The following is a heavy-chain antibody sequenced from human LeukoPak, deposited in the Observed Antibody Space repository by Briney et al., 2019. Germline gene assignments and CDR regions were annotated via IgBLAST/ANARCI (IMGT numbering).Heavy chain of an antibody. Sequence: SETLSLTCAVYGGSFSGYSWSWIRQPPGKGLEWIGEINHSGSTNYNPSLKSRVTISVDTSKNQFSLKLSYVTAADTAVYYCGATNYYFDYWGQGALVTVSS. CDR3: GATNYYFDY. V-gene: IGHV4-34*01. D-gene: IGHD1-26*01. CDR2: INHSGST. CDR1: GGSFSGYS. J-gene: IGHJ4*02.